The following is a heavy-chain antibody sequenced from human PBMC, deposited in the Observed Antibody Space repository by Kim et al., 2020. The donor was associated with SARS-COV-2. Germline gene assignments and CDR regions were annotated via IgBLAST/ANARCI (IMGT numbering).Heavy chain of an antibody. V-gene: IGHV4-59*01. Sequence: SETLSLTCTVSGGSISSYYWSWIRQPPGKGLEWIGYIYYSGSTNYNPSLKSRVTISVDTSKNQFSLKLSSVTAADTAVYYCAREPWGPFPGTYYYGMDVWGQGTTVTVSS. CDR3: AREPWGPFPGTYYYGMDV. J-gene: IGHJ6*02. CDR1: GGSISSYY. D-gene: IGHD3-10*01. CDR2: IYYSGST.